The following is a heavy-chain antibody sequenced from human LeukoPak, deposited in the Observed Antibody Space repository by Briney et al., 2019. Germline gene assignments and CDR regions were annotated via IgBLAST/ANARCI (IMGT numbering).Heavy chain of an antibody. V-gene: IGHV1-18*01. D-gene: IGHD3-3*01. J-gene: IGHJ4*02. CDR3: ARDHPAFPYDFWSGYYSPPFDY. CDR2: ISAYNGNT. Sequence: ASVKVSCKASGYTFTSYGISWVRQAPGQGLEWMGWISAYNGNTNDAQKLQGRVTMTTDTSTSTAYKELRSLRSDHTAVYYCARDHPAFPYDFWSGYYSPPFDYWGQGTLVTVSS. CDR1: GYTFTSYG.